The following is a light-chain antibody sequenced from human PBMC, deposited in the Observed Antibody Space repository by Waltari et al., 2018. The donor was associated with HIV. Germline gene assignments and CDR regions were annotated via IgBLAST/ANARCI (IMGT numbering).Light chain of an antibody. Sequence: TQPRSVSGSPGQSVTISCTGTNNDVGGYYYVSWYQHRPGEAPRLMIYDVNKRPSGVPDRFSGSKSGNTASLTISGLQADDEAQYYCCSYAGSNTPVLFGGGSQLTVL. CDR3: CSYAGSNTPVL. CDR1: NNDVGGYYY. V-gene: IGLV2-11*01. CDR2: DVN. J-gene: IGLJ2*01.